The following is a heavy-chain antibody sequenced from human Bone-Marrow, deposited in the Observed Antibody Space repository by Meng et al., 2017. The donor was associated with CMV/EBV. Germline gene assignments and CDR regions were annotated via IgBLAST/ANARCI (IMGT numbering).Heavy chain of an antibody. CDR3: ARGAVGYGYDSSGYSHAFDI. J-gene: IGHJ3*02. D-gene: IGHD3-22*01. V-gene: IGHV1-46*01. CDR1: GYTFTSYY. CDR2: INPSGGST. Sequence: ASVKVSCKASGYTFTSYYMHWVRQAPGQGLEWMGIINPSGGSTSYAQKFQGRVTMTRDTSTSTVYMELSSLRSEDTAVYYCARGAVGYGYDSSGYSHAFDIWGQGTMVTVSS.